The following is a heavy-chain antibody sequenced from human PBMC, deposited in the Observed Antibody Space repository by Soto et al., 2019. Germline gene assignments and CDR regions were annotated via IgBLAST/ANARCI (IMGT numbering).Heavy chain of an antibody. CDR3: ARVGYSSTGTTFHYHGLDV. D-gene: IGHD3-22*01. Sequence: ASVKVSCKASGYNFTSHYMHWVRQAPGQGLESMGIIYPRGGTTIYAQKFQGRVTMTRDTSTHTFYMELSSLRSEDTAMYYCARVGYSSTGTTFHYHGLDVWGQGATVTVSS. CDR1: GYNFTSHY. J-gene: IGHJ6*02. CDR2: IYPRGGTT. V-gene: IGHV1-46*01.